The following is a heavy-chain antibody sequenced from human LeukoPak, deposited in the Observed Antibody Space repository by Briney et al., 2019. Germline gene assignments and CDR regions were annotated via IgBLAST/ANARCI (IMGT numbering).Heavy chain of an antibody. CDR3: ASTGTMVRGVIIISREYYFDY. V-gene: IGHV3-30*03. D-gene: IGHD3-10*01. CDR2: ISYDGSNK. J-gene: IGHJ4*02. Sequence: GGSLRLSCAASGFTFSSYGMHWVRQAPGKGLEWVAVISYDGSNKYYADSVKGRFTISRDNSKNTLYLQMSSLRAEDTAVYYCASTGTMVRGVIIISREYYFDYWGQGTLVTVSS. CDR1: GFTFSSYG.